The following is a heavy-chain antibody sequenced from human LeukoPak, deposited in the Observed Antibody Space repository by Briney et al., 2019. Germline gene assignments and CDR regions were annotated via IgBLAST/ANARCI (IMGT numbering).Heavy chain of an antibody. D-gene: IGHD6-13*01. J-gene: IGHJ5*02. CDR1: GYSISSGYY. Sequence: SETLSLTCSVSGYSISSGYYWGWIRQSPGKGLEWIGNIYHSGSTYYNPSLKSRVTISVDTSKNQFSLKLSSVTAADTAVYYCARDGEVLSSSWFWFDPWGQGTLVIVSS. CDR2: IYHSGST. V-gene: IGHV4-38-2*02. CDR3: ARDGEVLSSSWFWFDP.